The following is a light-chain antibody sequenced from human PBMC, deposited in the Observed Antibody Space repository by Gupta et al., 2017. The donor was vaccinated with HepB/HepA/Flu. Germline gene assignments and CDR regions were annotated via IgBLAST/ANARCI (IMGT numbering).Light chain of an antibody. CDR3: ETWDSNIRV. CDR1: SGYSHYS. V-gene: IGLV4-60*03. Sequence: QLMVTQSSSASASLGSSVKLTCTLSSGYSHYSIGWHQQQPGKAPRFLMKVESSGRYNKGSGIPDCFSGSSSGAARYLTISNLQSEDEADYYCETWDSNIRVFGGGTKLTVL. J-gene: IGLJ2*01. CDR2: VESSGRY.